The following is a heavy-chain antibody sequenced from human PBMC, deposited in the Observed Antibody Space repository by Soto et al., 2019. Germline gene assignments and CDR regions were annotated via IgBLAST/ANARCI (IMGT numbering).Heavy chain of an antibody. D-gene: IGHD2-15*01. V-gene: IGHV1-3*01. J-gene: IGHJ5*02. CDR1: GYTFTRYT. Sequence: ASVNVSCKASGYTFTRYTMNWLRQAPGQRLEWMGWINPDNGNTKSSQKFQDRVIITRDTSASTAYMDLSSLRSEDTAVYYCARGIATGQLDPWGQGTLVTVSS. CDR3: ARGIATGQLDP. CDR2: INPDNGNT.